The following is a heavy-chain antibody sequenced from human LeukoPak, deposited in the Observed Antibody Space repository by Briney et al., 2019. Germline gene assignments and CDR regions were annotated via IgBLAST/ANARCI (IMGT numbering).Heavy chain of an antibody. CDR1: GGSVSSGSYY. Sequence: SETLSLTCTVSGGSVSSGSYYWSWIRQPPGKGLEWIGYIYYSGSTNYNPSLKARVTISVDRSKNQFSLKLSSVTAADTAVYYCATAPVDLWSGYYYYGMDVWGQGTTVTVSS. V-gene: IGHV4-61*01. CDR2: IYYSGST. J-gene: IGHJ6*02. D-gene: IGHD3-3*01. CDR3: ATAPVDLWSGYYYYGMDV.